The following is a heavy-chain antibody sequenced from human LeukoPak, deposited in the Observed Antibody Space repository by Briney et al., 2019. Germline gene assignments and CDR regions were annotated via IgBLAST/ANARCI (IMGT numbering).Heavy chain of an antibody. J-gene: IGHJ4*02. CDR1: GGSISSYY. CDR2: IYYSGST. D-gene: IGHD3-22*01. V-gene: IGHV4-59*01. Sequence: YPSETLSLTCTVSGGSISSYYWSWIRQPPGKGLEWFGYIYYSGSTNYNPSLKSRVTISVDTSKNQFSLKLSSVTAADTAVYYCARGPYYYDSSGSFDYWGQGTLVTVSS. CDR3: ARGPYYYDSSGSFDY.